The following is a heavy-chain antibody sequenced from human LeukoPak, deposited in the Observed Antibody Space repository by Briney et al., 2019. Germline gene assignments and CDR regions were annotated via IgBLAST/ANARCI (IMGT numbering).Heavy chain of an antibody. D-gene: IGHD6-19*01. J-gene: IGHJ4*02. V-gene: IGHV5-51*01. Sequence: GESLKISCKGSGYPFTDYNIGWVRQMPGKGLEWMGIIYPGDSDARYSPSFQGQVTISADKSTSTTYLQWRSLKASDTAMYYCARPSSGWTSRLGLWGQGTLVTVSS. CDR2: IYPGDSDA. CDR3: ARPSSGWTSRLGL. CDR1: GYPFTDYN.